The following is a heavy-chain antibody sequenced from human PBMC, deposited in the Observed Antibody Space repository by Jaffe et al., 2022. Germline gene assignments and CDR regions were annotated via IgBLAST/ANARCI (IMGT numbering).Heavy chain of an antibody. V-gene: IGHV4-38-2*01. CDR2: IYHSGST. CDR1: GYSISSGYY. D-gene: IGHD2-8*01. Sequence: QVQLQESGPGLVKPSETLSLTCAVSGYSISSGYYWGWIRQPPGKGLEWIGSIYHSGSTYYNPSLKSRVTISVDTSKNQFSLKLSSVTAADTAVYYCARLILRWFDPWGQGTLVTVSS. J-gene: IGHJ5*02. CDR3: ARLILRWFDP.